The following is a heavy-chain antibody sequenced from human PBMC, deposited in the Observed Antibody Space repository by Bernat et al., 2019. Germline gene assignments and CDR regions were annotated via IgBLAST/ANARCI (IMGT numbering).Heavy chain of an antibody. CDR2: IWYDGSNK. Sequence: QVQLVESGGGVVQPGRSLRLSCAASGFTFSSYGMHWVRQAPGKGLEWVAVIWYDGSNKYYADSVKGRFTISRDNSKNTVYLQMNSLRAEDTAVYYCARGIGGDYDLGAFDIRGQGTMVTVSS. CDR1: GFTFSSYG. V-gene: IGHV3-33*01. D-gene: IGHD4-17*01. CDR3: ARGIGGDYDLGAFDI. J-gene: IGHJ3*02.